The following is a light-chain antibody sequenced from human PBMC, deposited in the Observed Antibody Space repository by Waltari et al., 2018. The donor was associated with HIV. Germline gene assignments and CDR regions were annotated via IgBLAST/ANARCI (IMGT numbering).Light chain of an antibody. Sequence: DIVMTQTPPSLSVTPGQPASISCNSSQRLKHTDGTTYLYWYLQRPGQSPQVLIYEVSNRFPGVPDRFSGSGSGTHFTLKIARVAAEDVGSYYCMQSLHLLYTFGQGTTLEIK. CDR3: MQSLHLLYT. CDR1: QRLKHTDGTTY. J-gene: IGKJ2*01. V-gene: IGKV2D-29*02. CDR2: EVS.